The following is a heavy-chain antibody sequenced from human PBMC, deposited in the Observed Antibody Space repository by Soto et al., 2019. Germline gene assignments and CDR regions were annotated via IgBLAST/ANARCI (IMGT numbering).Heavy chain of an antibody. CDR1: GGSISSGGYY. CDR3: ARDRYGGFDY. CDR2: INYVGKT. J-gene: IGHJ4*02. D-gene: IGHD3-9*01. Sequence: PSETLSLTCTVSGGSISSGGYYWSWIRQHPGKGLEWIASINYVGKTYYSPSLKSRLAISVDTSKNQFSLRLSSVTAADTAVYYCARDRYGGFDYWGLGTLVTVSS. V-gene: IGHV4-39*02.